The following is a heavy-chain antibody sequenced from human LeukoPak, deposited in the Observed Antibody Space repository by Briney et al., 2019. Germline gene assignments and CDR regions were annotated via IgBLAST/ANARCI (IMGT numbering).Heavy chain of an antibody. D-gene: IGHD3-16*02. CDR2: MNPNSGNT. V-gene: IGHV1-8*02. Sequence: ASVKVSCKASGYTFTSYYMHWVREAPGQGLEWMGWMNPNSGNTGYAQKFQGRVTMTRNTSISTAYMELSSLRSEDTAVYYCARVLYVWGSYRYFDYWGQGTLVTVSS. J-gene: IGHJ4*02. CDR3: ARVLYVWGSYRYFDY. CDR1: GYTFTSYY.